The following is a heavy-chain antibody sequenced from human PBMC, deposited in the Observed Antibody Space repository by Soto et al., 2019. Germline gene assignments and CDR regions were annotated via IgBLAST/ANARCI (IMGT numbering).Heavy chain of an antibody. V-gene: IGHV6-1*01. J-gene: IGHJ5*02. D-gene: IGHD3-22*01. CDR1: GDRVSSNSAA. Sequence: QSQTLSLTCAISGDRVSSNSAAWNWIRQSPSRGLEWLGRTYYRFKWYNDYAVSVKSRITINPDTSKNQFSLQLNSLTPEDTAVYYCARSELPWAVVPWLDPWGQGTLVTVSS. CDR3: ARSELPWAVVPWLDP. CDR2: TYYRFKWYN.